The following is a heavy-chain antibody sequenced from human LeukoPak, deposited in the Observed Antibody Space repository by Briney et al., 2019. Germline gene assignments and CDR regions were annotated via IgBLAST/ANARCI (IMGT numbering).Heavy chain of an antibody. Sequence: ASVKVSCKASGGTFSSYAISWVRQAPGQGLEWMGGIIPIFGTANYAQKFQGRVTITADESTSTAYMELSSLRSEDTAVYYCVSPDSSGYYWAFDYWGQGTLVTVSS. V-gene: IGHV1-69*13. CDR2: IIPIFGTA. J-gene: IGHJ4*02. CDR1: GGTFSSYA. D-gene: IGHD3-22*01. CDR3: VSPDSSGYYWAFDY.